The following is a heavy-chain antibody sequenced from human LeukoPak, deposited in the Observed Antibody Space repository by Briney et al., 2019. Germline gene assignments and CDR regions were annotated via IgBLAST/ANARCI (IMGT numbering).Heavy chain of an antibody. CDR3: ARAAYSGSSKGAFDI. V-gene: IGHV4-38-2*02. D-gene: IGHD1-26*01. CDR1: GYSISSGYY. J-gene: IGHJ3*02. CDR2: IYHGGST. Sequence: PSETLSLTCTVSGYSISSGYYWGWIRQPPGKGLEWIGSIYHGGSTYYNPSLKSRVTISVDTSKNQFSLKLSSVTAADTAVYYCARAAYSGSSKGAFDIWGQGTMVTVSS.